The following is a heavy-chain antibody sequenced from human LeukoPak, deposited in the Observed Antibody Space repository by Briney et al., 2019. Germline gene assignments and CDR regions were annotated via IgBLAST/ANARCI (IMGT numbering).Heavy chain of an antibody. V-gene: IGHV1-18*01. J-gene: IGHJ4*02. CDR3: ARDIRPTYYYDSSGSDY. CDR1: GYTFTSYG. CDR2: ISAYNGNT. Sequence: GASVKVSCKASGYTFTSYGISWVRQAPGQGLEWMGWISAYNGNTNYAQKLQGRVTMTTDTSTSTAYMELRSLRSDDTAVYYCARDIRPTYYYDSSGSDYWGQGTLVTVSS. D-gene: IGHD3-22*01.